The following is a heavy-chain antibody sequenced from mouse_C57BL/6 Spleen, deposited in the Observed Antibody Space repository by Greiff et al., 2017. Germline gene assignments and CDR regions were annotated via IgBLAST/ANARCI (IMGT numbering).Heavy chain of an antibody. CDR2: ISYDGSN. CDR3: ARSYYSNPYAMDS. V-gene: IGHV3-6*01. D-gene: IGHD2-5*01. CDR1: GYSITSGYY. Sequence: EVKLMESGPGLVKPSQSLSLTCSVTGYSITSGYYWNWIRQFPGNKLEWMGYISYDGSNNYNPSLKNRISITRDTSKNQFFLKLNSVTTEDTATYYCARSYYSNPYAMDSWGQGTSVTVSS. J-gene: IGHJ4*01.